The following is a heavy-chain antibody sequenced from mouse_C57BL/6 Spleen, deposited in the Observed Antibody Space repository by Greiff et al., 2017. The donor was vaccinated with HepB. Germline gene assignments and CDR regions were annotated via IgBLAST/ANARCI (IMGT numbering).Heavy chain of an antibody. V-gene: IGHV14-2*01. J-gene: IGHJ3*01. CDR3: ARGDYRGFAY. Sequence: EVQLQQSGAELVKPGASVKLSCTASGFNIKDYYMHWVKQRPEQGLEWVGRIDPEDGETKYAPKFQGKATITADTSSNTVYLQISRLTSEATAVYDWARGDYRGFAYWGQGTLVTVSA. CDR1: GFNIKDYY. D-gene: IGHD2-4*01. CDR2: IDPEDGET.